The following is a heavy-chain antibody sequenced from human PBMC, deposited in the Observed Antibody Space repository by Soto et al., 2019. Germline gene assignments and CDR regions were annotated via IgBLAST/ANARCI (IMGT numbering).Heavy chain of an antibody. V-gene: IGHV3-23*01. CDR1: GFTFNNYA. D-gene: IGHD6-13*01. CDR2: ISGGGDTT. J-gene: IGHJ4*02. Sequence: EVQLLESGGGLVQPGESLRLSCAGSGFTFNNYAMTWVRQAPGKGPEWVSAISGGGDTTYYADSVKGRFTISRDNSKNTLYLQMNSLRAEDTAVYYCAKHGPQYSSSLPHSWGQGTLVTVSS. CDR3: AKHGPQYSSSLPHS.